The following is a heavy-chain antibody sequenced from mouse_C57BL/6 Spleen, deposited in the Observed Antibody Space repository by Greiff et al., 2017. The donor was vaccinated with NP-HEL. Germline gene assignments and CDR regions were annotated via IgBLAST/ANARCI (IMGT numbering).Heavy chain of an antibody. D-gene: IGHD6-2*01. CDR3: ARSLDALDY. CDR1: GYTFTSYW. J-gene: IGHJ4*01. Sequence: QVQLQQPGAELVRPGSSVKLSCKASGYTFTSYWMHWVKQRPIQGLEWIGNIDPSDSEAHYNQKFKDKATLTVDKSSTTAYMQRSSLTSEDSAVYYCARSLDALDYWGQGTSVTVSS. CDR2: IDPSDSEA. V-gene: IGHV1-52*01.